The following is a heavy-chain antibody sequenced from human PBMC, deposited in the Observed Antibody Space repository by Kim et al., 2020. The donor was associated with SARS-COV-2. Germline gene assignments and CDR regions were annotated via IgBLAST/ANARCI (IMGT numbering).Heavy chain of an antibody. J-gene: IGHJ5*02. V-gene: IGHV4-31*02. Sequence: FKSRVSISVDTSKNQFSLKLSSVTAADTAVYYCARGRTGGDYGGNWFDPWGQGTLVTVSS. D-gene: IGHD2-21*02. CDR3: ARGRTGGDYGGNWFDP.